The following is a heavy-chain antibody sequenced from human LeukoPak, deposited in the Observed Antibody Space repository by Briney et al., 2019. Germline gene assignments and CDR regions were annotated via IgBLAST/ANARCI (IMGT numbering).Heavy chain of an antibody. CDR2: ISYDGSNK. D-gene: IGHD4-23*01. Sequence: PGRSLRLSCAASGFTFSTYAMHWVRQAPGKGLEWVAVISYDGSNKYYADSVKGRFTNSRDNSKNTLYLQMNSLRAEDTAVYYCARVGTVVHFDYWGQGTLVTVSS. J-gene: IGHJ4*02. CDR1: GFTFSTYA. V-gene: IGHV3-30-3*01. CDR3: ARVGTVVHFDY.